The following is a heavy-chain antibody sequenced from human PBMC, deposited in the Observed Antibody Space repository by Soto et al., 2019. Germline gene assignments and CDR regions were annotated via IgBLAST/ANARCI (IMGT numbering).Heavy chain of an antibody. D-gene: IGHD3-3*01. Sequence: EVQLVESGGGLVQPGGSLTLSCAASGSTFGASALHWVRHPSGRGLEWVGRIRSRGNNYATAYAASMDGRFTISRDDSKNTAYLQLNRLTTEDTAVYYCSTQASDLWRGYPQYYMDVWGKGTTVTVS. J-gene: IGHJ6*03. CDR1: GSTFGASA. CDR2: IRSRGNNYAT. CDR3: STQASDLWRGYPQYYMDV. V-gene: IGHV3-73*01.